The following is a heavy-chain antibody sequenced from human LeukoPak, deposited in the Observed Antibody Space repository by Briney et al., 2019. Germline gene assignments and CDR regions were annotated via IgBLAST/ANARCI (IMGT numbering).Heavy chain of an antibody. Sequence: GGSLRLSCAASGFIFSRCGMNWVRQAPGKGLEWVSSISSPSTHIYYADSVKGRFTISRDNAHNSLYLQMNSLRAEDTAVYYCTRGSEWSSGVSDYWGQGTLVTVSS. CDR1: GFIFSRCG. CDR3: TRGSEWSSGVSDY. CDR2: ISSPSTHI. D-gene: IGHD3-3*01. J-gene: IGHJ4*02. V-gene: IGHV3-21*01.